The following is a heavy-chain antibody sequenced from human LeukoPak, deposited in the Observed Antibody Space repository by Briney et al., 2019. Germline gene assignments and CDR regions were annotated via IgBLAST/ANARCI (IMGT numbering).Heavy chain of an antibody. CDR1: GFTFSSYG. V-gene: IGHV3-30*03. CDR3: EGLGLGI. CDR2: ISYDGSNK. Sequence: GGSLRLSCAASGFTFSSYGMHWVRQAPGKGLEWVAVISYDGSNKYYADSVKGRFTISRDNSKNTLYLQMNSLRAEDTAVYYCEGLGLGIWGQGTLVTVSS. J-gene: IGHJ4*02. D-gene: IGHD3-16*01.